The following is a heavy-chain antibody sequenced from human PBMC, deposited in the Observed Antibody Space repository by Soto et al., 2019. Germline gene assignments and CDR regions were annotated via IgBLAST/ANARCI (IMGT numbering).Heavy chain of an antibody. J-gene: IGHJ4*02. CDR3: TRIRGWGWLGPNDY. D-gene: IGHD3-10*01. V-gene: IGHV2-26*01. CDR2: IFSSDAK. Sequence: QVTLKESGPVLVKPTETLTLTCTVSGFSLSSARMSVTWIRQPPGKALEWLAHIFSSDAKYYSASLKSRLTIAKDTSKHQVVITMTNRNPVDTDTYYFTRIRGWGWLGPNDYWGQGTLVTVYS. CDR1: GFSLSSARMS.